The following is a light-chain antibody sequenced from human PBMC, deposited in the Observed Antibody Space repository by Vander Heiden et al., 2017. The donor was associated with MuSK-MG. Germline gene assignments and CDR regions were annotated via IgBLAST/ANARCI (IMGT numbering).Light chain of an antibody. CDR3: QQSDSTPWT. J-gene: IGKJ1*01. V-gene: IGKV1-39*01. CDR1: QSIITY. Sequence: IQMTQSPSSLSASVGDRVTITCRASQSIITYLSWYQLKPGKAPKLLIFAASTLQSGVPSRFSGRGSGTDFTLTISTLQPEDFAIYYCQQSDSTPWTFGQGTKVEIK. CDR2: AAS.